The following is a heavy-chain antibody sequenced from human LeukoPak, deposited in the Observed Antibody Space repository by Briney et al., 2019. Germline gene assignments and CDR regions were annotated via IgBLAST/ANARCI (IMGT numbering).Heavy chain of an antibody. CDR3: ATLLGPDAFDI. CDR2: IYYSGST. J-gene: IGHJ3*02. V-gene: IGHV4-59*01. Sequence: PSETLSLXCTVSGGSISSYYWSWIRQPPGKGLESIGYIYYSGSTNYNPSLKSRVTISVDTSKNQFSLKLSSVTAADTAVYYCATLLGPDAFDIWGQGTMVTVSS. D-gene: IGHD3-10*01. CDR1: GGSISSYY.